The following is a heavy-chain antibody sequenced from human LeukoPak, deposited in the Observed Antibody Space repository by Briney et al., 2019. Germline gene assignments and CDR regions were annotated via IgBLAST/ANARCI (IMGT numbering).Heavy chain of an antibody. CDR3: ARFRTGYYSGMDV. V-gene: IGHV3-7*01. D-gene: IGHD1-1*01. CDR1: GFTFSGYW. Sequence: GGSLRLSCAASGFTFSGYWMTWVRQAPGKGLERVANIKQDGSEKYYVDSVKGRFTISRDNAENSLYLRMNSLRAEDTALYYCARFRTGYYSGMDVWGQGTTVTVSS. CDR2: IKQDGSEK. J-gene: IGHJ6*02.